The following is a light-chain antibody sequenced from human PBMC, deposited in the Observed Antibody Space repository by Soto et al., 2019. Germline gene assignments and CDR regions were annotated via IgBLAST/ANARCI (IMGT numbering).Light chain of an antibody. CDR3: QSYDSSLSGSK. Sequence: QSVLTQPPSVSGAPGQRVTISCTGSSSNIGAGYDVHWYQQLPGTAPKLLIYGNSNRPSGVPDRFSGSKSGTSASLAITELQAEDEADYYCQSYDSSLSGSKFGGGTKLTVL. CDR2: GNS. V-gene: IGLV1-40*01. CDR1: SSNIGAGYD. J-gene: IGLJ2*01.